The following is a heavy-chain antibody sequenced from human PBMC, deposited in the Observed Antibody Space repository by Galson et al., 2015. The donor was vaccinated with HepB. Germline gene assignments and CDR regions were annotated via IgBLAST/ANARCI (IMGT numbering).Heavy chain of an antibody. V-gene: IGHV5-51*03. CDR3: ARASKPNWVDY. Sequence: QSGAEVKKPGESLKISCKGFGYSFTSYWIAWVRQMPGKGLEWMGVIYPGDSDIRYSPSFQGQVTISADKSISTAYLQWSSLKASDTAMYYCARASKPNWVDYWGQGTLVTVSS. CDR2: IYPGDSDI. J-gene: IGHJ4*02. CDR1: GYSFTSYW. D-gene: IGHD7-27*01.